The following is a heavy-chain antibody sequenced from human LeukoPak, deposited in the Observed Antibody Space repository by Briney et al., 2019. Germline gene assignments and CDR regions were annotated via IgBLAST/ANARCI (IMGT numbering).Heavy chain of an antibody. J-gene: IGHJ4*02. CDR1: GSSFTDYY. V-gene: IGHV4-34*01. Sequence: SQTLSLTCTVYGSSFTDYYWSWLRQPPGKGLEWIGEINHSGSIHYNPSLKSRLTISVDTSKSQFSLKLSSVTAADTAVYYCARDLGRDGYNSVGYWGQGTLVTVSS. D-gene: IGHD5-24*01. CDR3: ARDLGRDGYNSVGY. CDR2: INHSGSI.